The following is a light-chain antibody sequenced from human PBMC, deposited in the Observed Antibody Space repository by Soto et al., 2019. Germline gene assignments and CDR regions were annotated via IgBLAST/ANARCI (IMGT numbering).Light chain of an antibody. CDR3: SSYADSSNFRV. Sequence: QSVLTQPASVSGSPGQSITISCTGTSSDVGGYNYVSWYQQHPGKAPKLMIYDVSNRLSGVSNRFSGSKSGNTASLTISGLQAEDEADYYCSSYADSSNFRVFGTGTKVTVL. J-gene: IGLJ1*01. V-gene: IGLV2-14*01. CDR2: DVS. CDR1: SSDVGGYNY.